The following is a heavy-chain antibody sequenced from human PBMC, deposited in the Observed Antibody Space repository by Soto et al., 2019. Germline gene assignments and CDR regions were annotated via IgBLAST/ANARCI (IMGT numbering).Heavy chain of an antibody. J-gene: IGHJ4*02. CDR1: GGSISSGGYY. V-gene: IGHV4-31*01. CDR2: IYYSGST. D-gene: IGHD5-18*01. Sequence: QVQLQESGPGLVKPSQTLSLTCTVSGGSISSGGYYWSWIRQHPGKGLEWIGYIYYSGSTYYNPSLKSLVNISVDTSKNQFSLKLSSVTAADTAVYYCARSGYSYGPNPLLYWGQGTLVTVSS. CDR3: ARSGYSYGPNPLLY.